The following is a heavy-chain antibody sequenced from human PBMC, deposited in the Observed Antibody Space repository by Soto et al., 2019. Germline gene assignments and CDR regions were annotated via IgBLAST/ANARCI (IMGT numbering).Heavy chain of an antibody. D-gene: IGHD2-2*01. J-gene: IGHJ5*02. CDR2: ISYDGSNK. CDR3: AKEGCSTSCHWFDP. Sequence: GGSLRLSCAASGFTFSSYGMHWVRQAPGKGLEWVAVISYDGSNKYYADSVKGRFTISRDNSKNTLYLQMNSLRAEDTAVYYCAKEGCSTSCHWFDPWGQGTLVTVSS. V-gene: IGHV3-30*18. CDR1: GFTFSSYG.